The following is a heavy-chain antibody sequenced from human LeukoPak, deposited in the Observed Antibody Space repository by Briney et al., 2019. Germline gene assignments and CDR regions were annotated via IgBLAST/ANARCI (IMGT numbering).Heavy chain of an antibody. CDR1: GYTFTSYY. V-gene: IGHV1-46*01. J-gene: IGHJ3*02. CDR3: AREVGATTDAFDI. Sequence: ASVKVSCKASGYTFTSYYMHWVRQAPGQGLEWMGIINPSGCSTSYAQKFQGRVTMTRDTSTSTVYMELSSLRSEDTAVYYCAREVGATTDAFDIWGQGTMVTVSS. D-gene: IGHD1-26*01. CDR2: INPSGCST.